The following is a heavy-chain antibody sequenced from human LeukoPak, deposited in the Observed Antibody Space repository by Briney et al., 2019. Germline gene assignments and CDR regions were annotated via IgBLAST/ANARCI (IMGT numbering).Heavy chain of an antibody. J-gene: IGHJ4*02. CDR2: IYYSGST. Sequence: SETLSLTCTVSGGSSSSHYWSWIRQPPGKGLEWIGYIYYSGSTNYNPSLKSRVTISVDTSKNQFSLKLSSVTAADTAVYYCARGRISSGRFAHFDFWGQGTLVTVSS. V-gene: IGHV4-59*11. CDR3: ARGRISSGRFAHFDF. CDR1: GGSSSSHY. D-gene: IGHD6-19*01.